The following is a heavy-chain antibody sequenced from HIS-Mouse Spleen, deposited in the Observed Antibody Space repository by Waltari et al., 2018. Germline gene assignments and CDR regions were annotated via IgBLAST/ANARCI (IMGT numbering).Heavy chain of an antibody. Sequence: QVQLQQWGAGLLKPSETLSLTCAVYGGSFSGYYWSWIRQPPGKGLEWIGEIKHSASTNYTPSLKSRVTISVETSKNQFSLKLSSVTAADTAVYYCARGRMTTVTTNWFDPWGQGTLVTVSS. D-gene: IGHD4-4*01. V-gene: IGHV4-34*01. CDR3: ARGRMTTVTTNWFDP. J-gene: IGHJ5*02. CDR1: GGSFSGYY. CDR2: IKHSAST.